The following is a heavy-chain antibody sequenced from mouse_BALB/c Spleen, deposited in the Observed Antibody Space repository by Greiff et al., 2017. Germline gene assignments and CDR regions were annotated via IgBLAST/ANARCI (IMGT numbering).Heavy chain of an antibody. J-gene: IGHJ2*01. CDR3: ASDWDGDYFDY. CDR2: IYPYNGGT. Sequence: VQLKESGPELVKPGASVKISCKASGYTFTDYNMHWVKQSHGKSLEWIGYIYPYNGGTGYNQKFKSKATLTVDNSSSTAYMELRSLTSEDSAVYYCASDWDGDYFDYWGQGTTLTVSS. V-gene: IGHV1S29*02. D-gene: IGHD4-1*01. CDR1: GYTFTDYN.